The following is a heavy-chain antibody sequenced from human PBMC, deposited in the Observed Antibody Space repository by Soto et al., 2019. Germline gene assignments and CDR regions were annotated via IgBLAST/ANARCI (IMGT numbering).Heavy chain of an antibody. D-gene: IGHD6-13*01. CDR2: LLRPGRST. V-gene: IGHV3-23*01. J-gene: IGHJ4*02. Sequence: GGSLRLSCAASGFMFSDYAMTWARQAPGKELEWVSGLLRPGRSTYYADSVKGRFTISGDTSANTVYLQMDSLRAEDTAVYYCAKAGGAAGTVDYFDYWGQGTMVTVSS. CDR3: AKAGGAAGTVDYFDY. CDR1: GFMFSDYA.